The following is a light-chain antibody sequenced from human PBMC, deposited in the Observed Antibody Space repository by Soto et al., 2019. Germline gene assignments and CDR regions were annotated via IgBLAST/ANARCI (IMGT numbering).Light chain of an antibody. CDR1: QTISTW. CDR2: DAS. J-gene: IGKJ5*01. CDR3: QQSETYPLT. Sequence: DIQMTPSPSTPSASVGDRVTIPCRASQTISTWLAWYQHKPGKAPNLLIYDASTLMSGVPSRFSGSGSGTEFTLTISSLQPGDFATYYCQQSETYPLTFGQGTRLEIK. V-gene: IGKV1-5*01.